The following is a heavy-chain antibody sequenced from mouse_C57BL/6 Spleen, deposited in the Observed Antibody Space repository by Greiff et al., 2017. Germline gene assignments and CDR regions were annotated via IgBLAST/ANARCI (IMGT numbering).Heavy chain of an antibody. J-gene: IGHJ2*01. CDR2: IYPGDGDT. D-gene: IGHD2-4*01. CDR3: ARGDYDGGFDY. Sequence: LQESGAELVKPGASVKISCKASGYAFSSYWMNWVKQRPGQGLEWIGQIYPGDGDTNYNGKFKGKATLTADKSSSTAYMQLSSLTSEDSAVYFYARGDYDGGFDYWGQGTTLTVSS. V-gene: IGHV1-80*01. CDR1: GYAFSSYW.